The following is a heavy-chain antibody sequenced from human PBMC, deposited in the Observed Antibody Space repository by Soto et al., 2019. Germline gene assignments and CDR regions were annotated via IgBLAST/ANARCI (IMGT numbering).Heavy chain of an antibody. D-gene: IGHD5-18*01. J-gene: IGHJ5*02. CDR2: INPFEGET. CDR1: GYTFSSYH. Sequence: ASVKVSCKASGYTFSSYHMHWVRQAPGQGLEWMGVINPFEGETRYAQKFQGRVTMTRDTSTRTVYMELSSLRSEDTAAYYCARARGISFGYNYFDHWGQGTLVSVSS. CDR3: ARARGISFGYNYFDH. V-gene: IGHV1-46*01.